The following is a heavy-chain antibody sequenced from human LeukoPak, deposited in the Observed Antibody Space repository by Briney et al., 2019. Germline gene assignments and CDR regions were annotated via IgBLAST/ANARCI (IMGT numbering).Heavy chain of an antibody. CDR3: ARSLGYCSSTSCYWSWFDP. CDR2: IYYSGST. J-gene: IGHJ5*02. CDR1: GGSISSYY. Sequence: SETLSLTCTVSGGSISSYYWSWIRQPPGKGVEWIGYIYYSGSTNYNTSLKSRVTISVDTSKNQFSLKLSSVTAADTAVYYCARSLGYCSSTSCYWSWFDPWGQGTLATVSS. V-gene: IGHV4-59*01. D-gene: IGHD2-2*01.